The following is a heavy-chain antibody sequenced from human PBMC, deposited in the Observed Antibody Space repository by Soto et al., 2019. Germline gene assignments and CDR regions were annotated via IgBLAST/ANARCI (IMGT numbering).Heavy chain of an antibody. J-gene: IGHJ4*01. CDR3: ARGGGGKGADFAD. CDR2: IKQYGSEK. CDR1: GFTFNDYG. Sequence: PGGSMRISFSASGFTFNDYGMIWVRQAPGKGLEWVANIKQYGSEKYYVDSVKGRFTISRDNTKNSVYLQMNSLRAEDTAVYYCARGGGGKGADFADGAHEPLVTVSS. D-gene: IGHD1-1*01. V-gene: IGHV3-7*05.